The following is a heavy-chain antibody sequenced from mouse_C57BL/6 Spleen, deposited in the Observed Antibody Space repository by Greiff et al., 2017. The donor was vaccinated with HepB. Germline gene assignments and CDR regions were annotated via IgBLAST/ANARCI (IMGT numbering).Heavy chain of an antibody. CDR1: GFSLTSYG. J-gene: IGHJ4*01. CDR3: ARTLGRYYAMDY. CDR2: IWSGGST. Sequence: VQLQQSGPGLVQPSQSLSITCTVSGFSLTSYGVHWVRQSPGKGLEWLGVIWSGGSTDYNAAFISRLSISKDNSKSQVFFKMNSLQADDTAIYYCARTLGRYYAMDYWGQGTSVTVSS. V-gene: IGHV2-2*01. D-gene: IGHD4-1*01.